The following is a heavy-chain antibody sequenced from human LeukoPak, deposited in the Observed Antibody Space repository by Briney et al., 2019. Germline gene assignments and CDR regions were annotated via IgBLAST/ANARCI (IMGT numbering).Heavy chain of an antibody. CDR3: ARESTGFGEFVWFDP. Sequence: PSEAPSLTCTVSGGSISSYYWSWIRQPAGKGLEWIGRIYTSGSTNYNPSLKSRVTISVDTSKNQFSLKLSSVTAADTAVYYCARESTGFGEFVWFDPWGQGTQVTVSS. D-gene: IGHD3-10*01. CDR1: GGSISSYY. V-gene: IGHV4-4*07. CDR2: IYTSGST. J-gene: IGHJ5*02.